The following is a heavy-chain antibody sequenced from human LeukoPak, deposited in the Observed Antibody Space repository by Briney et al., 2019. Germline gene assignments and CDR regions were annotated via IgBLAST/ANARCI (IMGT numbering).Heavy chain of an antibody. Sequence: SETLSLICTVSGVSISSGSYYWNWIRQPAGKGLEWIGRIYTSGSTKYNPSLKSRVTVSVDTSKNQFSLKVRSVTAADTAVYYCARTYCGGDCRGYYYYYYYMDVWGKGTTVTISS. V-gene: IGHV4-61*02. J-gene: IGHJ6*03. CDR2: IYTSGST. CDR1: GVSISSGSYY. D-gene: IGHD2-21*02. CDR3: ARTYCGGDCRGYYYYYYYMDV.